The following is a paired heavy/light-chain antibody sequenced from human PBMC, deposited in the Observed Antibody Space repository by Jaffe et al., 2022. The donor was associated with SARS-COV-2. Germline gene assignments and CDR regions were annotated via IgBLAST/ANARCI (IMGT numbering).Light chain of an antibody. V-gene: IGKV1-39*01. Sequence: DIQMTQSPSSLSASVGDRVTITCRASQSISSYLNWYQQKPGKAPKLLIYAASSLQSGVPSRFSGSGSGTDFTLTISSLQPEDFATYYCQQSYSTPARTFGGGTKVEIK. J-gene: IGKJ4*01. CDR3: QQSYSTPART. CDR1: QSISSY. CDR2: AAS.
Heavy chain of an antibody. Sequence: QVQLQESGPGLVKPSETLSLTCTVSGGSISSYYWSWIRQPAGKGLEWIGRIYTSGSTNYNPSLKSRVTMSVDTSKNQFSLKLSSVTAADTAVYYCAREFGSSWFGGPNYYYYYGMDVWGQGTTVTVSS. CDR2: IYTSGST. D-gene: IGHD6-13*01. V-gene: IGHV4-4*07. J-gene: IGHJ6*02. CDR3: AREFGSSWFGGPNYYYYYGMDV. CDR1: GGSISSYY.